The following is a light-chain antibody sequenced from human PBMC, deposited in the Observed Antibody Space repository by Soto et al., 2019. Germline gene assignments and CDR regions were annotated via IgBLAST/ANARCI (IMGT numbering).Light chain of an antibody. CDR3: CSYAGSYTLYV. Sequence: QSALTQPRSVSGSPGQSVTISCTGTSSDVGDYNYVSWYQQHPGKAPKVMIYDVSKRPSGVPDRFSGSKSGNTASLTISGLQAEDEADYYCCSYAGSYTLYVFGIGTKVTVL. CDR1: SSDVGDYNY. J-gene: IGLJ1*01. CDR2: DVS. V-gene: IGLV2-11*01.